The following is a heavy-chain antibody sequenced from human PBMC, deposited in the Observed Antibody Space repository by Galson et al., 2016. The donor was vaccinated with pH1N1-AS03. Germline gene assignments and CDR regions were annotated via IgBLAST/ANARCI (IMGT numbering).Heavy chain of an antibody. CDR3: TKTQTFSLGLGLDP. V-gene: IGHV3-15*01. Sequence: SLRLSCAASGFNFRSAWMSWVRQAPGKGLEWVGRIKDTLDGRTTDYAAPVKGRFTISRDESNNTLYLEMNSLKTEDTAVYYCTKTQTFSLGLGLDPWGQGTLVTVSS. CDR1: GFNFRSAW. J-gene: IGHJ5*02. D-gene: IGHD3-3*02. CDR2: IKDTLDGRTT.